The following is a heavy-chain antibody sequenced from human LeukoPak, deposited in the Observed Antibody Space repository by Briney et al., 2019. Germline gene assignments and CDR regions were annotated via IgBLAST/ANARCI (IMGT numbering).Heavy chain of an antibody. CDR1: GFTFSSYA. V-gene: IGHV3-30-3*01. CDR2: ISYDGSNK. Sequence: GGSLRLSCAASGFTFSSYAMHWVRQAPGKGLEWVAVISYDGSNKYYADSVKGRFTISRDNSKNTLYLQMNSLRAEDTAVYYCASVDYYGSGSYTYAFDIGGQGTMVPVSS. D-gene: IGHD3-10*01. CDR3: ASVDYYGSGSYTYAFDI. J-gene: IGHJ3*02.